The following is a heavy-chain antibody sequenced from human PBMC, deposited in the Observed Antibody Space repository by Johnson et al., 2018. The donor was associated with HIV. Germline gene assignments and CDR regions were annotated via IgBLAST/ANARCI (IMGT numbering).Heavy chain of an antibody. D-gene: IGHD6-19*01. V-gene: IGHV3-23*04. J-gene: IGHJ3*02. Sequence: VLLVESGGGVVRPGGSLRLSCAASGITFSSYAMSWVRQAPGKGLEWVSALSGSGGSTYSAGSVRGRFTISRHNSKNTLYLQMNSLRAEDTAVYYCAKGGSGTTRIRAQKGAFDIWGQGTMVTVSS. CDR1: GITFSSYA. CDR2: LSGSGGST. CDR3: AKGGSGTTRIRAQKGAFDI.